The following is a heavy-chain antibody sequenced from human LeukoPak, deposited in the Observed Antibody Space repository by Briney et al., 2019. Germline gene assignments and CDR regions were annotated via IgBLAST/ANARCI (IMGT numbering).Heavy chain of an antibody. CDR1: GFTFSSYA. CDR3: AKRIYYQYVWGSSSGAFDI. J-gene: IGHJ3*02. Sequence: GGSLRLSCAASGFTFSSYAMSWVRQAPGKGLEWVSAISGSGGSTYYADSVKGRFTIPRDNSKNTLYLQMNSLRADDTAVYYCAKRIYYQYVWGSSSGAFDIWGQGTMVTVSS. V-gene: IGHV3-23*01. D-gene: IGHD3-16*01. CDR2: ISGSGGST.